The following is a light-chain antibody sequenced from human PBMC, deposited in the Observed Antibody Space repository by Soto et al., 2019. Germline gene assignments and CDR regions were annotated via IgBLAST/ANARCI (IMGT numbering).Light chain of an antibody. V-gene: IGLV2-11*01. J-gene: IGLJ1*01. CDR2: DVN. CDR1: SSDVGVYNY. CDR3: CSYVGSYSYV. Sequence: QSVLTQPRSVSGSPGQSVTISCTGTSSDVGVYNYVSWFQQHPGKAPKLMIYDVNTRPSGVPDRFSGSKSGNTASLTISGLQAEDEGDYYCCSYVGSYSYVFGSGTNLTVL.